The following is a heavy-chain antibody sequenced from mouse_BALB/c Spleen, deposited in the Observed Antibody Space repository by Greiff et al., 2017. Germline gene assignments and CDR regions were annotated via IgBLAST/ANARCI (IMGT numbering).Heavy chain of an antibody. CDR2: ISYDGSN. CDR3: ASEFAY. CDR1: GYSITSGYY. V-gene: IGHV3-6*02. J-gene: IGHJ3*01. Sequence: EVKLQESGPGLVKPSQSLSLTCSVTGYSITSGYYWNWIRQFTGNKLEWMGYISYDGSNNYNPSLKNRISITRDTSKNQFFLKLNSVTTEDTAAYYCASEFAYWGQGTLVTVSA.